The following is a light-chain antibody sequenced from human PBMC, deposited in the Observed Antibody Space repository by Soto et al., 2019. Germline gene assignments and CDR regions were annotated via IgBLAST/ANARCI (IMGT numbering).Light chain of an antibody. CDR1: QSVSSSY. CDR2: GAS. V-gene: IGKV3-20*01. Sequence: ESVLTQSPATLSLSPGERATLSCRASQSVSSSYLAWYQQKPGQAPRLLIYGASTRAPGIPDRFNGSGSGTDFTLTISRLEADDVAVYHCHQYGSSVRAFGQGTRWIS. J-gene: IGKJ1*01. CDR3: HQYGSSVRA.